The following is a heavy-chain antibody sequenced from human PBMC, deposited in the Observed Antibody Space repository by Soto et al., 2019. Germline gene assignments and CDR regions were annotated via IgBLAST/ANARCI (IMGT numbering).Heavy chain of an antibody. V-gene: IGHV5-51*01. J-gene: IGHJ4*02. Sequence: GESLKISCKASGYSFSNYWIGWVRQMPGKGPEWMTIINPADSDTRYSPSFRGQVTISADKSISTAYLQWSSLETSDTAMYYCARSSPYYDSSGPPFDYRGQGTPVTVSS. CDR2: INPADSDT. D-gene: IGHD3-22*01. CDR1: GYSFSNYW. CDR3: ARSSPYYDSSGPPFDY.